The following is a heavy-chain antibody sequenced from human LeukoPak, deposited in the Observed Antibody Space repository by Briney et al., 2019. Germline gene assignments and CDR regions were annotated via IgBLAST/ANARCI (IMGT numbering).Heavy chain of an antibody. CDR1: GFTLSRYW. Sequence: PGGSLRLSCAASGFTLSRYWMHWVRQVPGKGLVWVSRIEPDGSRITYADSLKGRFTMSRDNAKNTLYLQMNSLRAEDTAVYYCARDLSKDGIAVAGYYYYGMDVWGQGTTVTVSS. CDR3: ARDLSKDGIAVAGYYYYGMDV. CDR2: IEPDGSRI. V-gene: IGHV3-74*01. J-gene: IGHJ6*02. D-gene: IGHD6-19*01.